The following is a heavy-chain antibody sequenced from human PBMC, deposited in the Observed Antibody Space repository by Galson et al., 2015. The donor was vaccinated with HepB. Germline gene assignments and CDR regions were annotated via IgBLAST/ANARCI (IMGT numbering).Heavy chain of an antibody. CDR2: VFYSGNT. V-gene: IGHV4-39*01. D-gene: IGHD6-19*01. J-gene: IGHJ4*02. CDR1: GGSISSRSYY. Sequence: SETLSLTCTVSGGSISSRSYYWGWIRQPPGKGLEWIGNVFYSGNTYYNPSLNSRVTISVDTSKNQFSLKLTSMTAADTAVYYCARRPYLDSSGWSEFDYWGQGILVTVSS. CDR3: ARRPYLDSSGWSEFDY.